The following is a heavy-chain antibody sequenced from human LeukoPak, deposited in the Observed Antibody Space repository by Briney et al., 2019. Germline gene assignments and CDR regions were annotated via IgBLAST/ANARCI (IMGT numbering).Heavy chain of an antibody. CDR3: ANVFRPIVVPAAIPPGPSHEDFQH. V-gene: IGHV3-30*18. D-gene: IGHD2-2*01. CDR2: ISYDGSNK. Sequence: GGSLRLSCAASGFTFSSYGMHWVRHAPGKGLEWVAVISYDGSNKYYADSVKGRFTISRDNSKNTLYLQMNSLRAEDTAVYYCANVFRPIVVPAAIPPGPSHEDFQHWGQGTLVTVSS. CDR1: GFTFSSYG. J-gene: IGHJ1*01.